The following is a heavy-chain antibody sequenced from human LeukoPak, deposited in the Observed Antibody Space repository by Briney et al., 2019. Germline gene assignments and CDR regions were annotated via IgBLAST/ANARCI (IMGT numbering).Heavy chain of an antibody. CDR3: ARDAGYCSGGSCLTFDY. CDR2: ISSSSYI. D-gene: IGHD2-15*01. J-gene: IGHJ4*02. CDR1: GWTFSSYS. V-gene: IGHV3-21*01. Sequence: GGSLRLSCAASGWTFSSYSMNRVRQAPGKGLEWVSSISSSSYIYYAESVKGRFTISRDNAKNSLYLQMNSLRAEDTAVYYCARDAGYCSGGSCLTFDYWGQGTLVTVSS.